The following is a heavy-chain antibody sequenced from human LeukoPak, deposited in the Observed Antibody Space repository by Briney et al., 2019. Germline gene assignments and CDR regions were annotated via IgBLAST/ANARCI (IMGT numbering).Heavy chain of an antibody. V-gene: IGHV1-69*05. CDR1: GGSFRTYP. CDR3: ATSESGRSWDWFAP. CDR2: LTQFFRRT. Sequence: SVKVSCKASGGSFRTYPISWVRQAPGQGLEWMGGLTQFFRRTNYTQKFQDRLTITTDESSSTAYMELSDLRSDDTAIYYCATSESGRSWDWFAPWGQGTLVTVSS. D-gene: IGHD3-10*01. J-gene: IGHJ5*02.